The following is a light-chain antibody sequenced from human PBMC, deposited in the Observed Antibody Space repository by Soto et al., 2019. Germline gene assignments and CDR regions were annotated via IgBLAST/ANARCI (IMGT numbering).Light chain of an antibody. CDR2: ATS. CDR1: RNVSIY. Sequence: TQSPFCLAASVGDRLTLTCRASRNVSIYLNWYQHKPGKGPTLLIHATSNLQIGVPSRFSGGGSGTEFTLTIRSLEPEDFGTYYCQQSYKMPSFGQGTRLEIK. CDR3: QQSYKMPS. J-gene: IGKJ5*01. V-gene: IGKV1-39*01.